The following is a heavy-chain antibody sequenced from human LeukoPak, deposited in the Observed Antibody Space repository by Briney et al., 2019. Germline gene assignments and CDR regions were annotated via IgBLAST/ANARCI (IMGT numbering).Heavy chain of an antibody. Sequence: SETLSLTCTVSGDSISSGYYWGWIRQPPGKGLEWIGYIYYSGSTNYNPSLKSRVTISVDTSKNQFSLKLSSVTAADTAVYYCARVEMATMPFDYWGQGTLVTVSS. D-gene: IGHD5-24*01. CDR1: GDSISSGYY. CDR2: IYYSGST. V-gene: IGHV4-61*01. J-gene: IGHJ4*02. CDR3: ARVEMATMPFDY.